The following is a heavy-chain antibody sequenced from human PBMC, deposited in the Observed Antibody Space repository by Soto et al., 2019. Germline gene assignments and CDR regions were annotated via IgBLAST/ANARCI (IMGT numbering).Heavy chain of an antibody. J-gene: IGHJ6*02. V-gene: IGHV1-18*01. Sequence: QVQLVQSGAEVRKPGASVKVSCKTSGYTFSRSGISWVRQAPGQGLEWMGWISTYNGDANYAQKLKGRVPITTDTSTSTAFMELGSLTSDDTAVYYCARSGSVPYYYYGLDVWGQGTTVTVSS. D-gene: IGHD1-26*01. CDR2: ISTYNGDA. CDR3: ARSGSVPYYYYGLDV. CDR1: GYTFSRSG.